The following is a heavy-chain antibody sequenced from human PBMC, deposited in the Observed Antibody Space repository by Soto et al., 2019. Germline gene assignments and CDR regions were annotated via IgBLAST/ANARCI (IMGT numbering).Heavy chain of an antibody. D-gene: IGHD5-18*01. J-gene: IGHJ4*02. V-gene: IGHV3-23*01. CDR2: ISGGGVNT. CDR1: GYTFSNYA. CDR3: AKNRLGYTYELDY. Sequence: GVSLRLSCVSSGYTFSNYAVTWVRQAPGGGLEWVSTISGGGVNTYYADSVKGRFTISRDSSRNTLYLHMNSLRAEDTAIYYCAKNRLGYTYELDYWGQGTPVTVSS.